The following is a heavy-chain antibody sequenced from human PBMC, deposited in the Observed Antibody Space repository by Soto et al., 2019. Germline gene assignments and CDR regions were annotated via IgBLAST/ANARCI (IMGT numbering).Heavy chain of an antibody. CDR3: ARHYDILTGYYGWFDP. J-gene: IGHJ5*02. V-gene: IGHV2-5*02. Sequence: QITLKESGPTLVKPTQTLALTCTFSGFSLSTSGVGVGWSRQPPGKALEWLALIYWDDDKRYSPSLKSRLTITKDTSKNQVVLTMTNMDPVDTATYYCARHYDILTGYYGWFDPWGQGTLVTVSS. CDR2: IYWDDDK. D-gene: IGHD3-9*01. CDR1: GFSLSTSGVG.